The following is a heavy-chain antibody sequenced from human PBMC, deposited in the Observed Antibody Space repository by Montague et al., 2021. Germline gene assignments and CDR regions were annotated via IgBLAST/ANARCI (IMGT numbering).Heavy chain of an antibody. CDR3: TFYKFRETPRGFDY. V-gene: IGHV3-23*01. J-gene: IGHJ4*02. D-gene: IGHD3-10*01. CDR1: GFIFSSYA. Sequence: SLRLSCAASGFIFSSYAMSWVRQTPGKGLECVSGLTGSGETTFYAESVKGRFTTPRDNAKNMLYLQMNSLRAEDTAVYYCTFYKFRETPRGFDYWGQGTLVTVSA. CDR2: LTGSGETT.